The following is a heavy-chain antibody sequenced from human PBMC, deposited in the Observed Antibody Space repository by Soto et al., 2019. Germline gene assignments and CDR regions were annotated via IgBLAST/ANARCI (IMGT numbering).Heavy chain of an antibody. Sequence: DVQLLESGGGLVQPGGSLRLSCAASGLTFSTYVMSWVRQAPGKGLEWVSSFSGSSGNIYYADSVKGRFAISRDNSKNPLYRQLNSLRGEDTAVYYCASRRAHHFDYWGQGTLVTVSS. CDR3: ASRRAHHFDY. J-gene: IGHJ4*02. V-gene: IGHV3-23*01. CDR2: FSGSSGNI. CDR1: GLTFSTYV.